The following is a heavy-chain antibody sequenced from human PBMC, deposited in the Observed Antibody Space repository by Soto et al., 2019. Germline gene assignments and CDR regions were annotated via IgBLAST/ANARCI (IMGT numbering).Heavy chain of an antibody. J-gene: IGHJ4*02. CDR1: GFTFSSYS. V-gene: IGHV3-21*04. CDR2: ISSSSSYI. CDR3: ATTPAVLWFGELLNDY. Sequence: GGSLRLSCAASGFTFSSYSMNWVRQAPGKGLEWVSSISSSSSYIYYADSVKGRFTISRDNAKNSLYLQMNSLGAEDTAVYYCATTPAVLWFGELLNDYWGQGTLVTVSS. D-gene: IGHD3-10*01.